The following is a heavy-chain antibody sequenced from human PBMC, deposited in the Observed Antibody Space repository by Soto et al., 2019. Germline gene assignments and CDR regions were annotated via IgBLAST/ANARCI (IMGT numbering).Heavy chain of an antibody. D-gene: IGHD6-19*01. CDR2: ISYDGSNK. Sequence: GGSLRLSCAASGFTFSSYGMHWVRQAPGKGLEWVAVISYDGSNKYYADSVKGRFTISRDNSKNTLYLQMNSLRAEDTAVYYCAKGLRYSSGWYPPKKGWFDPWGQGTLVTVSS. CDR3: AKGLRYSSGWYPPKKGWFDP. CDR1: GFTFSSYG. V-gene: IGHV3-30*18. J-gene: IGHJ5*02.